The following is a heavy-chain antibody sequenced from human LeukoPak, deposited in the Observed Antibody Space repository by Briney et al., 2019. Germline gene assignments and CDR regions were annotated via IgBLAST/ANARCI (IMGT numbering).Heavy chain of an antibody. Sequence: PSETLSLTCAVYGGSFSGYYWTWIRQPPGKGLEWIGEINHRGSANYNPSLKSRVTISVDTSKNQVSLWLTSVTASDTAVYFCASGSKSGPKGYMVRGIIRPDYWGQGTLVTVSS. V-gene: IGHV4-34*01. CDR3: ASGSKSGPKGYMVRGIIRPDY. D-gene: IGHD3-10*01. J-gene: IGHJ4*01. CDR2: INHRGSA. CDR1: GGSFSGYY.